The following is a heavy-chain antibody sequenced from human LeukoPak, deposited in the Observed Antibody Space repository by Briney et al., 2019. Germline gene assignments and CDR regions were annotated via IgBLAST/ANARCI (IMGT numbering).Heavy chain of an antibody. V-gene: IGHV3-13*01. D-gene: IGHD1-1*01. J-gene: IGHJ6*03. CDR3: ARGPPRGKYYYMDV. Sequence: GSLRLSCAASGFTFSGFDMHWVRQPTGQGLEWVSTIGTASDTYYPGSVEGRFTLSRDNARNSLYLQMNSLTAGDTAVYYCARGPPRGKYYYMDVWGKGTTVTVSS. CDR2: IGTASDT. CDR1: GFTFSGFD.